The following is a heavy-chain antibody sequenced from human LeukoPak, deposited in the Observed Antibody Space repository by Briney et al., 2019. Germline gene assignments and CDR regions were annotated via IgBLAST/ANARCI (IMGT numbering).Heavy chain of an antibody. V-gene: IGHV3-23*01. Sequence: PGGSLRLSCAASGFTFSDYYMNWIRQAPGKGLESVSAISDSGDTTYYADSVKGRFTISRDNSGNTLYLQMNNLRAEDTAIYYCAKDQLEVPANIGLIPSDYWGQGTLVTVSS. D-gene: IGHD2-2*01. CDR2: ISDSGDTT. CDR3: AKDQLEVPANIGLIPSDY. CDR1: GFTFSDYY. J-gene: IGHJ4*02.